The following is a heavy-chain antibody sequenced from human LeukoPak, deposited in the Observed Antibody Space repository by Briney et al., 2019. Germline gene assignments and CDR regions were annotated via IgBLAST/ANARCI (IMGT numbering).Heavy chain of an antibody. Sequence: GGSLRLSCAASGFTFSSYGMHWVRQAPGKGLEWVAVIWYDGSNKYYADSVKGRFTISRDNSKNTLYLQMNSLRAEDTAVYYCARPDLYDSSGCDYWGQGTLVTVSS. V-gene: IGHV3-33*01. J-gene: IGHJ4*02. CDR1: GFTFSSYG. D-gene: IGHD3-22*01. CDR2: IWYDGSNK. CDR3: ARPDLYDSSGCDY.